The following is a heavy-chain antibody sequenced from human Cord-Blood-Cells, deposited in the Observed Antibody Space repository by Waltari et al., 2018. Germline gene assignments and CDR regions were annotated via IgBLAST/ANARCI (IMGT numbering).Heavy chain of an antibody. J-gene: IGHJ4*02. D-gene: IGHD2-21*02. CDR1: GFTFSSYA. Sequence: QVQLVESGGGVVQPGRSLRLSCAASGFTFSSYAMHWVRQAPGKGLEWVAVISYEVSNKDYADSVKGRFTISRDNSKNTLYLQMNSRGAEDTAVYYCARGWGHIVVVTAPYFDYWAREPWSPSPQ. CDR3: ARGWGHIVVVTAPYFDY. CDR2: ISYEVSNK. V-gene: IGHV3-30*04.